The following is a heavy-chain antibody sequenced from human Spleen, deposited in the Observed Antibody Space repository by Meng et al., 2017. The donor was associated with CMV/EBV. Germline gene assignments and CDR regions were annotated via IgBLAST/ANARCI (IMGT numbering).Heavy chain of an antibody. V-gene: IGHV3-23*03. D-gene: IGHD6-19*01. CDR1: GFTVSTNF. Sequence: GGSLRLSCAASGFTVSTNFMTWVRQAPGKGLEWVSVIYSGGSSTYYADSVKGRFTISRDNSKNTLYLQMNSLRAEDTAVYYCAKESSGWQLIDYWGQGTLVTVSS. CDR3: AKESSGWQLIDY. J-gene: IGHJ4*02. CDR2: IYSGGSST.